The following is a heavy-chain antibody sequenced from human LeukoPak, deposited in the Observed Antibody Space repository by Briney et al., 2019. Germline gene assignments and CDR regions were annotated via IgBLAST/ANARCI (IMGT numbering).Heavy chain of an antibody. V-gene: IGHV1-18*01. D-gene: IGHD3-22*01. CDR3: AREWYDSSGYDY. Sequence: ASVKVSCKTSGYTFTDYGITWVRQAPGQGLEWMGWISGYNGDTNYARKLQGRVTITRDTSASTAYMELSSLRSEDTAVYYCAREWYDSSGYDYWGQGTLVTVSS. CDR1: GYTFTDYG. J-gene: IGHJ4*02. CDR2: ISGYNGDT.